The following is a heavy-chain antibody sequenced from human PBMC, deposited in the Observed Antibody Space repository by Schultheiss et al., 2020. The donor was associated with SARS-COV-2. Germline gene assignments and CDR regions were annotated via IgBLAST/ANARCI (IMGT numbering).Heavy chain of an antibody. J-gene: IGHJ4*02. Sequence: SQTLSLTCAVYGGSFSGYYWSWIRQPPGKGLEWIGYIYYSGSTYYNPSLKSRVTISVDTSKNQFSLKLSSVTAADTAVYYCARGLWNYPTFDYWGQGTLVTVSS. CDR3: ARGLWNYPTFDY. CDR1: GGSFSGYY. V-gene: IGHV4-59*12. CDR2: IYYSGST. D-gene: IGHD1-7*01.